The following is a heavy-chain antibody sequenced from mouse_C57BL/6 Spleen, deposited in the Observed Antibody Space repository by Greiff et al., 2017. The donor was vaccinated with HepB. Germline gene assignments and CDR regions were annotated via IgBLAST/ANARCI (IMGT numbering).Heavy chain of an antibody. CDR2: ISNGGGST. CDR3: ARQSIYYGNYGAMDY. CDR1: GFTFSDYY. Sequence: EVKLMESGGGLVQPGGSLKLSCAASGFTFSDYYMYWVRQTPEKRLEWVAYISNGGGSTYYPDTVKGRFTISRDNAKNTLYLQMSRLKSEDTAMYYCARQSIYYGNYGAMDYWGQGTSVTVSS. V-gene: IGHV5-12*01. D-gene: IGHD2-1*01. J-gene: IGHJ4*01.